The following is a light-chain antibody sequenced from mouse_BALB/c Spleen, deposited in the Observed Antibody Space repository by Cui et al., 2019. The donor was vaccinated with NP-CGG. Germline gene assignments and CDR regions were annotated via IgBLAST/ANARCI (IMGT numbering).Light chain of an antibody. Sequence: AVVTQEFALTTALGETVTRTSSPITGAVTTSNYANWVQEKPDHLFTGLIGGTNNRVPGVPARFSGSLIGDKAALTITGAQTEDEAIYFCALWYSNHWVFGGGTKLTVL. CDR3: ALWYSNHWV. V-gene: IGLV1*01. CDR1: TGAVTTSNY. J-gene: IGLJ1*01. CDR2: GTN.